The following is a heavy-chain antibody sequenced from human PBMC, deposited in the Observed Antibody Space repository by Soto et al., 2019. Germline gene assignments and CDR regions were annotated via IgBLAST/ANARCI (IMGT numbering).Heavy chain of an antibody. Sequence: VGSLRLSCAASGFTFSSYAMSWVRQAPGKGLEWVSAISGSGGSTYYADSVKGRFTISRDNSKNTLYLQMNSLRAEDTAVYYCAKERGIVATIYYYYYGMDVWGQGTTVTVSS. CDR2: ISGSGGST. J-gene: IGHJ6*02. D-gene: IGHD5-12*01. V-gene: IGHV3-23*01. CDR1: GFTFSSYA. CDR3: AKERGIVATIYYYYYGMDV.